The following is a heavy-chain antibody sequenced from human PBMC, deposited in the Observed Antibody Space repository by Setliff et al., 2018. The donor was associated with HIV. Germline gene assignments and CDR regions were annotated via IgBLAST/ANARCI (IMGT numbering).Heavy chain of an antibody. J-gene: IGHJ4*02. CDR2: VYHSGGT. Sequence: SLTCTVSSGSISSSSYYWAWIRQSPGKGLEWIGNVYHSGGTDYNPSLRSRVTISVDTSTNQFSLNLASVTAADTAVYYCTRRFEKWLAFDYWGQGTLVTVSS. CDR3: TRRFEKWLAFDY. D-gene: IGHD6-19*01. CDR1: SGSISSSSYY. V-gene: IGHV4-39*01.